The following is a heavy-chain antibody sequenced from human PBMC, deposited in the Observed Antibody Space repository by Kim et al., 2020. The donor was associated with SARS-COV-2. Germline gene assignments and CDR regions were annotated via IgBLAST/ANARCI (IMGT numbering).Heavy chain of an antibody. CDR2: ISWNSGSI. V-gene: IGHV3-9*01. D-gene: IGHD2-15*01. CDR3: AKEVVARDYYYYYGMDV. J-gene: IGHJ6*02. Sequence: SLRLSCAASGFTFDDYAMHWVRQAPGKGLEWVSGISWNSGSIGYADSVKGRFTISRDNAKNSLYLQMNSLRAEDTALYYCAKEVVARDYYYYYGMDVWGQGTTVTVSS. CDR1: GFTFDDYA.